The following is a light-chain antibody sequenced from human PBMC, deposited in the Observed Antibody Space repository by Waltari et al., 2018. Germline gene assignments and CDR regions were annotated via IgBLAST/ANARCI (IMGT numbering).Light chain of an antibody. CDR3: QSTDNRGTYVV. J-gene: IGLJ2*01. CDR1: ALPRQY. V-gene: IGLV3-25*03. Sequence: SYELTQPPSVSVSPGQTARITCSGDALPRQYSFWYQQRSGQAPVLVIYKDTERHSGIPELFSGSSSGTRVTLTISGVQAQDAADYYCQSTDNRGTYVVFGGGTKLTVL. CDR2: KDT.